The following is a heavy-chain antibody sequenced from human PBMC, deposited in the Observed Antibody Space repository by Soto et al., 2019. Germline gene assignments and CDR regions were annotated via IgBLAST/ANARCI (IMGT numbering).Heavy chain of an antibody. CDR2: IIPIFGTA. CDR1: GGTFSSYA. J-gene: IGHJ6*02. D-gene: IGHD6-13*01. V-gene: IGHV1-69*01. Sequence: QVQLVQSGAEVKKPGSSVKVSCKASGGTFSSYAISWVRQAPGQGLEWMGGIIPIFGTANYAQKFQGRVTITADESTSTAYMELSSLRSEDTAVYYCARERLGDSSSRPGAYYYGMDVWGQGTTVTVSS. CDR3: ARERLGDSSSRPGAYYYGMDV.